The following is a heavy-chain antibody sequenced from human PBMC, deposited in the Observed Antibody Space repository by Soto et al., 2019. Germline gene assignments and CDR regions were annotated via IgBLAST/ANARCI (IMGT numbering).Heavy chain of an antibody. J-gene: IGHJ6*02. D-gene: IGHD6-13*01. CDR2: INRSGST. V-gene: IGHV4-34*01. Sequence: SETLSLTCAVYGGSFSGYYWSWIRQPPGKGLEWIGEINRSGSTNYNPSLKSRVTISVDTSKNQFSLKLSSVTAADTAVYYCASIAAAGINYYYYGMDVWGQGTTVTVSS. CDR1: GGSFSGYY. CDR3: ASIAAAGINYYYYGMDV.